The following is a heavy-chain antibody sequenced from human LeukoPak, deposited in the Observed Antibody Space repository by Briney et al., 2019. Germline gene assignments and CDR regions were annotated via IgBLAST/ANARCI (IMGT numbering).Heavy chain of an antibody. CDR3: ARERKWSSSWHDAFDI. V-gene: IGHV3-48*04. CDR2: ISSSSSTI. D-gene: IGHD6-13*01. Sequence: PGGSLRLSCAASGFTFSSYSMNWVRQAPGKGLEWVSYISSSSSTIYYADSVKGRFTISRDNAKNSLYLQMNSLRAEDTAVYYCARERKWSSSWHDAFDIWGQGTMVTVSS. CDR1: GFTFSSYS. J-gene: IGHJ3*02.